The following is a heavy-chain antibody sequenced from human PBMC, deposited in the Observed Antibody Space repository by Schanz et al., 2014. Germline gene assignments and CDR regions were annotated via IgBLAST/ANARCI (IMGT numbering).Heavy chain of an antibody. CDR3: ARDRRNADLDY. V-gene: IGHV3-23*01. CDR2: ISGSGAST. D-gene: IGHD1-1*01. J-gene: IGHJ4*02. CDR1: GFSVGNKY. Sequence: EVQLLESGGGLVKPGGFLRLSCAASGFSVGNKYMNWVRQAPGKGLEWVSGISGSGASTYYADSVKGRFTISRDNSNKTVDLQMNSLRAEDTALYYCARDRRNADLDYWGQGTLVTVSS.